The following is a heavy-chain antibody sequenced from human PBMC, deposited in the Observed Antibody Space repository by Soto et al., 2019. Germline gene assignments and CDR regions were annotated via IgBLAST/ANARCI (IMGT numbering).Heavy chain of an antibody. Sequence: SVKVSCKASGGTFSSYAISWVRQAPGQGLEWMGGIIPIFGTANYAQKFQGRVTITADESTSTAYMELSSLRAEDTAVYYCATDADSSGWELDYWGQGTLVTVSS. CDR1: GGTFSSYA. V-gene: IGHV1-69*13. J-gene: IGHJ4*02. CDR3: ATDADSSGWELDY. D-gene: IGHD6-19*01. CDR2: IIPIFGTA.